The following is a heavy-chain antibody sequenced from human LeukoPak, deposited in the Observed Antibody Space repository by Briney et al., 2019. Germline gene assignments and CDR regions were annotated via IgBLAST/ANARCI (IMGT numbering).Heavy chain of an antibody. CDR1: GGTFSRYA. J-gene: IGHJ6*04. V-gene: IGHV1-69*06. D-gene: IGHD2-15*01. CDR2: IIPIFGTA. Sequence: SVKVSCKASGGTFSRYAISWVRQAPGQGPEWMGGIIPIFGTANYAQKFQGRVTITADKSTSTAYMELSSLRSEDTAVYYCARDALGIYSSCYYGMDVWGKGTTVTVSS. CDR3: ARDALGIYSSCYYGMDV.